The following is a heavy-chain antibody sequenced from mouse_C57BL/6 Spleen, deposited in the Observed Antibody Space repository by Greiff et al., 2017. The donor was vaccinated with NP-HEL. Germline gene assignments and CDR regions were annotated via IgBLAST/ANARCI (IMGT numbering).Heavy chain of an antibody. CDR3: ARDGWGFDY. D-gene: IGHD2-2*01. CDR2: INYDGSST. V-gene: IGHV5-16*01. J-gene: IGHJ2*01. CDR1: GFTFSDYY. Sequence: EVMLLESEGGLVQPGSSMKLSCTASGFTFSDYYMAWVRQVPEKGLEWVANINYDGSSTYYLDSLKSRFIISRDNAKNILYLQMSSLKSEDTATYYCARDGWGFDYWGQGTTLTVSS.